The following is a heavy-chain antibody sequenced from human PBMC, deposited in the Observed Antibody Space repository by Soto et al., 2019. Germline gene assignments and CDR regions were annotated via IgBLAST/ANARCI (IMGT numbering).Heavy chain of an antibody. CDR2: ISAGGSDT. Sequence: GGSLGLSCVASGFVFSDYAMSWVRQAPGKGLEWVSAISAGGSDTYYADSVKGRFTVSRVNSESTLYLQMNTLRAEDTAIYYCASVPIWCGSSSCYTEGFDSWGQGTLVTVSS. V-gene: IGHV3-23*01. CDR1: GFVFSDYA. D-gene: IGHD2-2*01. CDR3: ASVPIWCGSSSCYTEGFDS. J-gene: IGHJ4*02.